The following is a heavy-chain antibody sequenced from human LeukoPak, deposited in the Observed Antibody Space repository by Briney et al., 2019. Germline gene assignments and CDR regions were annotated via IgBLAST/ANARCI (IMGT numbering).Heavy chain of an antibody. CDR2: IKQDGSEK. J-gene: IGHJ4*02. V-gene: IGHV3-7*01. Sequence: GGSLRLSCAASGFTFSSYWMSWVRQAPGKGLEWVANIKQDGSEKYYVDSVKGRFTISRDNAKNSLYLQMNSLRAEDTAVYYCAKGAPLMTTVTGAIDYWGQGTLVTVSS. CDR1: GFTFSSYW. CDR3: AKGAPLMTTVTGAIDY. D-gene: IGHD4-17*01.